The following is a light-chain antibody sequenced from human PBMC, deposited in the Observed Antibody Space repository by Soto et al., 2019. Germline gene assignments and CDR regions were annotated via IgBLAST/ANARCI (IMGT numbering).Light chain of an antibody. CDR1: SSDVGTYYR. CDR2: EVS. CDR3: SLYTGSNTFVV. V-gene: IGLV2-18*01. Sequence: QSALTQPPSVSGSPGQSVTISCTGTSSDVGTYYRVSWYQQPPGTAPKLIIYEVSSRPSGVPDRFSGSKSGNTASLTISGLQAEDEADYYCSLYTGSNTFVVFGGGTKLTVL. J-gene: IGLJ2*01.